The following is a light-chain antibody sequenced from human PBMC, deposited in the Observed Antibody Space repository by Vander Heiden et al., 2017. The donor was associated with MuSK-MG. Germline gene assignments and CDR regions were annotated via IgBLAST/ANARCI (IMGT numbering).Light chain of an antibody. CDR3: QQFNSYPLT. CDR1: QGISSY. Sequence: DIQLTQSPSFLSASVGDRVTITCRASQGISSYLAWYQQKPGKAPKLLIYAASTLQSGVPSRFSGSGSGTEFTLTISSLHPEDFATYYCQQFNSYPLTFGGGTKVEIK. J-gene: IGKJ4*01. CDR2: AAS. V-gene: IGKV1-9*01.